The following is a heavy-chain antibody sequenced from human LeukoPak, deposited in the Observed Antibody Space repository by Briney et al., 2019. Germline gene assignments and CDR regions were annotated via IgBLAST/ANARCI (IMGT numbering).Heavy chain of an antibody. V-gene: IGHV3-20*04. CDR3: ARDALGIELDY. Sequence: PGGSLRLSCAVSGFTFDYYGISWVRQAPGKGLEWVSGINWNGGSTDYADSVKGRFTTTRDNAKNSLYLQMNSLRAEDTAVYYCARDALGIELDYWGQGTLVTVSS. CDR2: INWNGGST. D-gene: IGHD3-16*01. CDR1: GFTFDYYG. J-gene: IGHJ4*02.